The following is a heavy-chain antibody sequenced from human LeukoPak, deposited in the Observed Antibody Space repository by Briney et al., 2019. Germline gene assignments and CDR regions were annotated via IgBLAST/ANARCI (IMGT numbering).Heavy chain of an antibody. Sequence: PGGSLRLSCAASGFTFSSYAMHWVRQAPGKGLEWVSAISGSGGSTYYADSVKGRFTISRDNSKNTLYLQMNSLRAEDTAVYYCAKMGSGDTAMIRRGDWFDPWGQGTLVTVSS. CDR2: ISGSGGST. CDR1: GFTFSSYA. CDR3: AKMGSGDTAMIRRGDWFDP. D-gene: IGHD5-18*01. J-gene: IGHJ5*02. V-gene: IGHV3-23*01.